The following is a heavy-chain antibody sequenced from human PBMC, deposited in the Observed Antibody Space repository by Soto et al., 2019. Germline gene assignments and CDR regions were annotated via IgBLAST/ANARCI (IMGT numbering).Heavy chain of an antibody. CDR2: IIDSGAST. Sequence: EVQLLESGGGLVQPGGSLRLSCAASGFTFSSCAMGWVRQAPGKELEWVSDIIDSGASTYYADSVKGRFTISRDNSKSTLYLQMNSLRAEDTALYYCAKGRSYYYYYGVDVWGQGTTVTVSS. V-gene: IGHV3-23*01. CDR3: AKGRSYYYYYGVDV. CDR1: GFTFSSCA. J-gene: IGHJ6*02.